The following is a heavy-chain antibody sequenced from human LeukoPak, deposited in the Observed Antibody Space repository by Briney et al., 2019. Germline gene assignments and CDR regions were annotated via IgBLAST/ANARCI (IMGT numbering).Heavy chain of an antibody. J-gene: IGHJ4*02. CDR1: GFTFSSYG. CDR2: ISYDGSNK. Sequence: GRSLRLSCAASGFTFSSYGMHCVRQAPGKGLEWVAVISYDGSNKYYADSVKGRFTISRDNSKNTLYLQMNSLRAEDTAVYYCANPYPQGSFDYWGQGTLVTVSS. V-gene: IGHV3-30*18. D-gene: IGHD2-2*02. CDR3: ANPYPQGSFDY.